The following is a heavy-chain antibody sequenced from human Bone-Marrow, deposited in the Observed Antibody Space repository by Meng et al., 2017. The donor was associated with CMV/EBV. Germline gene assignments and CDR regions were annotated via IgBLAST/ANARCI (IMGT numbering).Heavy chain of an antibody. J-gene: IGHJ4*02. CDR2: IRYDGSNK. CDR3: AKDRGSASYNRGVWSGYYVFDL. CDR1: GFTFSSYG. Sequence: GESLKISCAASGFTFSSYGMHWVRQAPGKGLEWVAFIRYDGSNKYYADSVKGRFTISRDNSKNTLYLQMNSLRAEDTAVYFCAKDRGSASYNRGVWSGYYVFDLWGQGTLVTVSS. V-gene: IGHV3-30*02. D-gene: IGHD3-3*01.